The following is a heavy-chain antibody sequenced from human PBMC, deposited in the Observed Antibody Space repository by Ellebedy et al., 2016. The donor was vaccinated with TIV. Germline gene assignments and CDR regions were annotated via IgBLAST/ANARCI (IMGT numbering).Heavy chain of an antibody. CDR2: IFYSGGT. D-gene: IGHD1-26*01. CDR1: GGPITSSSYY. Sequence: SETLSLXCTVSGGPITSSSYYWGWVRQPPGKGLQLIGTIFYSGGTYYNPSLKSRVSISVDTSKNPLTLQLTSVTAADTAVYYCALLGTYSEEGFEYWGQGTLVTVSS. CDR3: ALLGTYSEEGFEY. J-gene: IGHJ4*02. V-gene: IGHV4-39*01.